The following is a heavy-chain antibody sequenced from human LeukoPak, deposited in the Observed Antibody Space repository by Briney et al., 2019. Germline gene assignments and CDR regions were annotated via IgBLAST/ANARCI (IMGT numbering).Heavy chain of an antibody. V-gene: IGHV3-30*02. Sequence: PGGSLRLSCAASGFTFSSYGMHWIRQAPGKGLEWVAFIRYDGSIKYYADSVKGRFTISRDNSKNTLYLQMNSLRVEDTSVYYCARGLVVVPAVSDYWGQGTLVTVSS. CDR1: GFTFSSYG. D-gene: IGHD2-2*01. CDR3: ARGLVVVPAVSDY. CDR2: IRYDGSIK. J-gene: IGHJ4*02.